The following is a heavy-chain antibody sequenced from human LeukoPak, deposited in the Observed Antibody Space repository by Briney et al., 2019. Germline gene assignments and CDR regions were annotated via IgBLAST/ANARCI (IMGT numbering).Heavy chain of an antibody. V-gene: IGHV3-23*01. CDR1: GFTFSTYA. D-gene: IGHD3-9*01. CDR2: VSGTGGRT. CDR3: ANDMTGFYDY. Sequence: GGSLRLSCAASGFTFSTYAMSWVRQAPGKGLEWVSVVSGTGGRTYYADSVKGRFTISRDNSKNTLYLQMNSLTVEDTALYYCANDMTGFYDYWGQGTLVTVSS. J-gene: IGHJ4*02.